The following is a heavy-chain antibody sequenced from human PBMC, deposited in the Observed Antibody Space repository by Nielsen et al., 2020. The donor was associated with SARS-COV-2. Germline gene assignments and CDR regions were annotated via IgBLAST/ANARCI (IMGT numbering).Heavy chain of an antibody. CDR1: GGLFRDYY. CDR3: AGGVPPTGMLFDF. D-gene: IGHD1-1*01. CDR2: IGHSGNT. V-gene: IGHV4-34*01. J-gene: IGHJ4*02. Sequence: SLSLTRGVYGGLFRDYYWNRNRQSPGKGLEWIGQIGHSGNTNYNPSLKSRVTMSVDTSKRQFSLKLNSVTAADAADYYCAGGVPPTGMLFDFWGLGTRVIVSS.